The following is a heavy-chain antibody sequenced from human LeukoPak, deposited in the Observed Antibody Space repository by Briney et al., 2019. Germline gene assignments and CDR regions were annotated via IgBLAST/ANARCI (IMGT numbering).Heavy chain of an antibody. V-gene: IGHV3-74*01. CDR1: GFSFSNYW. Sequence: GGSLRLSCAASGFSFSNYWMHWVRQAPGKGLVWVSRINSDGSSTIYADSVRGRFTISRDNSKSTLSLQMNSLRAEDTAIYYCATYRQVLLPFESWGQGTLVTVSS. D-gene: IGHD2-8*02. CDR3: ATYRQVLLPFES. J-gene: IGHJ4*02. CDR2: INSDGSST.